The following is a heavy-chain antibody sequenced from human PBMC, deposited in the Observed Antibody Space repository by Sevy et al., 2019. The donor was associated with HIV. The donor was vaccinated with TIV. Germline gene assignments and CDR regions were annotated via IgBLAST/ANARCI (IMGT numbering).Heavy chain of an antibody. CDR3: ARQVTTYFDY. CDR1: GGSISDGSYC. CDR2: IYHSGST. Sequence: SETLSLTCAVSGGSISDGSYCWTWIRHPPGKALEWIGYIYHSGSTHYNPSLESRVTMSVDRSKNQFSLRLRSVTAADTAVYYCARQVTTYFDYWGQGALVTVSS. D-gene: IGHD4-17*01. J-gene: IGHJ4*02. V-gene: IGHV4-30-2*01.